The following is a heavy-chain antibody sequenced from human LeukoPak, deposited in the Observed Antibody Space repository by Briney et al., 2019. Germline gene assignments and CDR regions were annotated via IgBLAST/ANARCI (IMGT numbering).Heavy chain of an antibody. V-gene: IGHV4-34*01. CDR1: GGSFSGYY. CDR2: INHSGST. Sequence: SETLSLTCAVYGGSFSGYYWSWIRQPPGKGLEWIGEINHSGSTNYNPSLKSRVTISVDTSKNQFSLKLGSVTAADTAVYYCARGREAEYSSSWSPYYFDYWGQGTLVTVSS. J-gene: IGHJ4*02. D-gene: IGHD6-13*01. CDR3: ARGREAEYSSSWSPYYFDY.